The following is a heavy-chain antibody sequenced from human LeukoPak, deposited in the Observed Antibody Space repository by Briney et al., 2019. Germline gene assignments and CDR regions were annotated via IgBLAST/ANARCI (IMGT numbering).Heavy chain of an antibody. D-gene: IGHD3-10*01. Sequence: ASVKVSCKASGYTFTSYGISWVRQAPGQGLEWMGWISAYNGNTNYAQKLRGRVTMTTDTSTSTAYMELRSLRSDDTAVYYCARYLWFGEFPSDPSGMFYGMDVWGKGTTVTVSS. CDR3: ARYLWFGEFPSDPSGMFYGMDV. V-gene: IGHV1-18*04. CDR1: GYTFTSYG. CDR2: ISAYNGNT. J-gene: IGHJ6*04.